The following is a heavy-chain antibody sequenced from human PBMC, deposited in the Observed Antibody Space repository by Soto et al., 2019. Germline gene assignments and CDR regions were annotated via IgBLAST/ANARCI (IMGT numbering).Heavy chain of an antibody. CDR3: ARGTPVPTYFFDN. CDR2: IIPMFGSA. Sequence: QVHLVQSGAEVKKPGSSVKVSCTASGGRSGSYTLSWVRQAPGQGLEWMGRIIPMFGSAKYAQKFQDRVTITADRSSNTAYMELNTLRSEDTAVYYCARGTPVPTYFFDNWGQGTLLTVSS. J-gene: IGHJ4*02. D-gene: IGHD4-17*01. CDR1: GGRSGSYT. V-gene: IGHV1-69*02.